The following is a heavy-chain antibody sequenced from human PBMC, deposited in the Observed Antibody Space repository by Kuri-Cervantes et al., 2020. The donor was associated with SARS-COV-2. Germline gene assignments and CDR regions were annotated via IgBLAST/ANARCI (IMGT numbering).Heavy chain of an antibody. V-gene: IGHV1-2*06. D-gene: IGHD2-21*01. Sequence: ASVKVSCKASGYTFTGYYMHWVRQAPGQGLEWMGRINPNSGGTNYAQKFQGRVTTTRDTSISTAYMELSRLRSDDTAVYYCASQLGGGASEYYFDYWGQGTLVTVSS. CDR2: INPNSGGT. CDR3: ASQLGGGASEYYFDY. CDR1: GYTFTGYY. J-gene: IGHJ4*02.